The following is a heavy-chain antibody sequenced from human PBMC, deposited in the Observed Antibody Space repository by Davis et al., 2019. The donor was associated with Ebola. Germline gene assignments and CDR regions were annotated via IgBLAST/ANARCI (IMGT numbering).Heavy chain of an antibody. V-gene: IGHV4-34*01. D-gene: IGHD2-15*01. Sequence: MPGGSLRLSCAVYGGSFSDYFWSWIRQPPGKGLEWIGEINHSGSTNYNPSLKSRVTISVDTSKNQFSLKLSSVTAADTAVYYCARRRGDSGAFDYWGQGTLVTVSS. CDR2: INHSGST. CDR3: ARRRGDSGAFDY. J-gene: IGHJ4*02. CDR1: GGSFSDYF.